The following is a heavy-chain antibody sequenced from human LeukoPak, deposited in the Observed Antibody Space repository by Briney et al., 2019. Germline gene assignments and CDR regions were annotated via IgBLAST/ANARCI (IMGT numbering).Heavy chain of an antibody. D-gene: IGHD3-3*01. CDR3: ARAATYYDFWSGYRPENWFDP. J-gene: IGHJ5*02. CDR1: GGSISSKTYY. V-gene: IGHV4-39*07. CDR2: IYYSGST. Sequence: SETLSLTCIVSGGSISSKTYYWGWIRQPPGKGLEWIGTIYYSGSTYYSPSLKSRVTISVDTSKNQFSLKLSSVTAADTAVYYCARAATYYDFWSGYRPENWFDPWGQGTLVTVSS.